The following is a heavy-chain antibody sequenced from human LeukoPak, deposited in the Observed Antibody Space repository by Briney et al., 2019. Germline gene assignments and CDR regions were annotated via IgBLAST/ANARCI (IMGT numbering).Heavy chain of an antibody. D-gene: IGHD3-10*01. CDR2: INHSGST. CDR3: AIWFGELFLDY. CDR1: GGSFSGYY. V-gene: IGHV4-34*01. Sequence: SETLSLTCAVYGGSFSGYYWSWIRQPPGKGLEWIGEINHSGSTNYNPSLKSRVTISVDTSKNQFSLKLSSVTAADTAVYYCAIWFGELFLDYWGQGTLVPSPQ. J-gene: IGHJ4*02.